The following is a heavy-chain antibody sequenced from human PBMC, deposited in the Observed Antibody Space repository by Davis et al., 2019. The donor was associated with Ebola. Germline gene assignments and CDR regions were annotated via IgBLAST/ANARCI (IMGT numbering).Heavy chain of an antibody. CDR1: GYSFTSYW. CDR3: ALLPYRSTWNDGFDI. J-gene: IGHJ3*02. CDR2: IYPGDSDT. D-gene: IGHD6-19*01. V-gene: IGHV5-51*01. Sequence: KVSCKGSGYSFTSYWIGWVRQMPGKGLEWMGIIYPGDSDTRYSPSFQGQVTISADKSISTAYLQWSSLKASDTAIYYCALLPYRSTWNDGFDIWGQGTMVTVSS.